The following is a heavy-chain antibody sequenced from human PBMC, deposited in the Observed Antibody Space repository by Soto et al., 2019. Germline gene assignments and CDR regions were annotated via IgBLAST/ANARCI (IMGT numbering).Heavy chain of an antibody. D-gene: IGHD6-13*01. Sequence: SETLSLTCAVYGGSFSGYYWSWIRQPPGKGLEWIGEINHSGSTNYNPSLKSRVTISVDTSKNQFSLKLSSVTAADTAVYYCASRQQLDFDYWGQGTLVTVSS. CDR1: GGSFSGYY. CDR3: ASRQQLDFDY. J-gene: IGHJ4*02. CDR2: INHSGST. V-gene: IGHV4-34*01.